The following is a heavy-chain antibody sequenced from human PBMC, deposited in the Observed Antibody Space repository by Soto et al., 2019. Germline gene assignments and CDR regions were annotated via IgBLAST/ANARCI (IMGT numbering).Heavy chain of an antibody. CDR3: AGDHGLSSYAFDI. CDR1: GFTFNNYA. CDR2: ISATGGST. V-gene: IGHV3-23*01. Sequence: GGSLRLSCAASGFTFNNYAMNWVRQAPGKGLEWVATISATGGSTYYADSVKGRFTISRDNAKNSLYLQMNSLRAEDTAVYYCAGDHGLSSYAFDIWGQGTMVTVSS. J-gene: IGHJ3*02. D-gene: IGHD2-15*01.